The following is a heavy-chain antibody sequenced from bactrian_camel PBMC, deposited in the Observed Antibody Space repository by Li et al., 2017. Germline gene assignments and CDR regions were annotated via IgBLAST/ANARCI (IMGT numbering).Heavy chain of an antibody. V-gene: IGHV3S54*01. CDR3: AAADYNV. CDR2: VYTRTDVT. D-gene: IGHD2*01. CDR1: GASSRSTTY. Sequence: HVQLVESGGGSVEVGGSLRLSCAASGASSRSTTYMGWFRQAPGKEREGVAAVYTRTDVTYYGDSVKGRFTISQDNAKNTVYLQMNSLKPEDSAMYYCAAADYNVWGQGTQVTVS. J-gene: IGHJ4*01.